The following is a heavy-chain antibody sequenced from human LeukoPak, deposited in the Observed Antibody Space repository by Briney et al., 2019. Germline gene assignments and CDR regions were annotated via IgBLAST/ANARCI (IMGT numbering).Heavy chain of an antibody. J-gene: IGHJ2*01. V-gene: IGHV1-2*02. D-gene: IGHD6-19*01. Sequence: ASVKVSCKASVYTFTGHYMHWVRQAPRQGREWVGWINPNNGDTNYAQMFQGRVTFTRDAAIDTAYTEMNRLAYDDTAIYYCARDVYTSGWRYFDLWGHGTLVTVSS. CDR1: VYTFTGHY. CDR3: ARDVYTSGWRYFDL. CDR2: INPNNGDT.